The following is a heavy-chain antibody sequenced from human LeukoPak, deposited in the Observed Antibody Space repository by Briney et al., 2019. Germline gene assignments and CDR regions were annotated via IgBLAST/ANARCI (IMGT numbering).Heavy chain of an antibody. D-gene: IGHD3-22*01. V-gene: IGHV3-43*02. Sequence: GGSLRLSCAASGFTFDDYAMHWVRQAPGKGLEWVSLISGDGGSTYYADSVKGRFTISRDNSKNSLYLQMNSLRAEDTAVYYCAKDRATYYYDSSGLYYFDYWGQGTLVTVSS. CDR1: GFTFDDYA. CDR3: AKDRATYYYDSSGLYYFDY. CDR2: ISGDGGST. J-gene: IGHJ4*02.